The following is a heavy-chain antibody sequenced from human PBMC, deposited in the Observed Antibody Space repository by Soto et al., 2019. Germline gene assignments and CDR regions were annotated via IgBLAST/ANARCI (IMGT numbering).Heavy chain of an antibody. CDR3: ARHRYRYLDRYMDV. V-gene: IGHV4-59*08. D-gene: IGHD1-26*01. Sequence: QVQLQESGPGLVKPSETLSLTCTVSGGSISSYYWSWIQQPPGKGLEWIGYIYYSGSTNYNPSLKSRVTISVDTSKNQFSLKLSSVTAADTAVYYCARHRYRYLDRYMDVWGKGTTVTVSS. J-gene: IGHJ6*03. CDR2: IYYSGST. CDR1: GGSISSYY.